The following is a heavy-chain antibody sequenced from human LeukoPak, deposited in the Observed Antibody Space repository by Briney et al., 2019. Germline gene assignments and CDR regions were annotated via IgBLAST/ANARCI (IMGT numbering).Heavy chain of an antibody. V-gene: IGHV3-23*01. D-gene: IGHD3-10*01. Sequence: PGGSLRLSCAASGFTFSTYAMSWVRQAPGKGLEWVSAIRGSGGGTYYADSVKGRFTISRDNAKNSLYLQMNSLRAEDTAVYYCARGIDGELLHTFDYWGQGTLVTVSS. J-gene: IGHJ4*02. CDR1: GFTFSTYA. CDR3: ARGIDGELLHTFDY. CDR2: IRGSGGGT.